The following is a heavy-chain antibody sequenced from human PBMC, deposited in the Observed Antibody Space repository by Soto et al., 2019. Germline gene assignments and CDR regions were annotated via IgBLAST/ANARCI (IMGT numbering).Heavy chain of an antibody. CDR3: AKNSYGDSWNFGLDV. Sequence: GGSLRLSCAGSGFTFRNYAMTWFRQPPGKGLEWVSGISGGSGSTYYADSVKGRFTISRDNSKNTMYLQMNSLRDEDTAVYYCAKNSYGDSWNFGLDVWGQGTTVTVSS. J-gene: IGHJ6*02. CDR1: GFTFRNYA. CDR2: ISGGSGST. V-gene: IGHV3-23*01. D-gene: IGHD4-17*01.